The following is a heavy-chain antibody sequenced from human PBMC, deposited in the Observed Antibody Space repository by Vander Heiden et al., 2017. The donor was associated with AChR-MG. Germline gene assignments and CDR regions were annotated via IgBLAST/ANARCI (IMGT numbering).Heavy chain of an antibody. Sequence: EVQLVESGGGLVKPGGSLRLSCAASGFTFSSYSMNWVRQAPGKGLEWVSSISSSSSYIYYADSVKGRFTISRDNAKNSLYLQMNSLRAEDTAVYYCAKMDISSSVFGYFDLWGRGTLVTVSS. J-gene: IGHJ2*01. CDR1: GFTFSSYS. D-gene: IGHD6-6*01. CDR3: AKMDISSSVFGYFDL. CDR2: ISSSSSYI. V-gene: IGHV3-21*01.